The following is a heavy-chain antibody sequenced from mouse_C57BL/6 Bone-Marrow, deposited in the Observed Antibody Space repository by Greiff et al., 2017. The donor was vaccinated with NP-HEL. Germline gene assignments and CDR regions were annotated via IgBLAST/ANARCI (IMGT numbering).Heavy chain of an antibody. CDR3: ARHEGRSSYDYYAMDY. CDR1: GFTFSDYY. J-gene: IGHJ4*01. Sequence: EVQRVESGGGLVQPGGSLKLSCAASGFTFSDYYMYWVRQTPEKRLEWVAYISNGGGSTYYPDTVKGRFTISRDNAKNTLYLQMSRLKSEDTAMYYCARHEGRSSYDYYAMDYWGQGTSVTVSS. CDR2: ISNGGGST. D-gene: IGHD1-1*01. V-gene: IGHV5-12*01.